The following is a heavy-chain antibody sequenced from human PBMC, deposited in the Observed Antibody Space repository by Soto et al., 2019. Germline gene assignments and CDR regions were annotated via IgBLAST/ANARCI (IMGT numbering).Heavy chain of an antibody. CDR1: GGSISSYY. Sequence: SETLSLTCTVSGGSISSYYWSWIRQPLGKGLEWIGYVYYSGSTNYNPSLKSRVTISVDTSKNQFSLRLSAVTAADTAVYYCARDVHDSSGFYYDYWGQGTLVTVSS. J-gene: IGHJ4*02. CDR3: ARDVHDSSGFYYDY. CDR2: VYYSGST. V-gene: IGHV4-59*01. D-gene: IGHD3-22*01.